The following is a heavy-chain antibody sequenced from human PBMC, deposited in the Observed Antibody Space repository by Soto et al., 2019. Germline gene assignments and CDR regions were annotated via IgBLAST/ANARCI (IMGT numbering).Heavy chain of an antibody. CDR3: ARDGANYYGSGENYYYGMDV. V-gene: IGHV3-30-3*01. J-gene: IGHJ6*02. CDR2: ISYDGSNK. CDR1: GFTFSSYP. Sequence: GGSLRLACAASGFTFSSYPMHWVRQAPGKGLEWVAVISYDGSNKYYADSVKGRFTMSRDNSKNTLYLQMNSLRAEGTAVYYCARDGANYYGSGENYYYGMDVWGQGTTVTISS. D-gene: IGHD3-10*01.